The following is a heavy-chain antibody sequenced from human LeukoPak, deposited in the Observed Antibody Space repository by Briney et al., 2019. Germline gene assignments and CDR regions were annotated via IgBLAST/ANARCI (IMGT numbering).Heavy chain of an antibody. D-gene: IGHD3-22*01. CDR2: ISWNSGSI. CDR1: GFTFDDYA. V-gene: IGHV3-9*01. CDR3: AKDIGSSGYTYYFDY. J-gene: IGHJ4*02. Sequence: GGSLRLSCAASGFTFDDYAMHWVRQAPGKGLEWVSGISWNSGSIGYADSVKGRFTISRGNAKNSLYLQMNSLRAEDTALYYCAKDIGSSGYTYYFDYWGQGTLVTVSS.